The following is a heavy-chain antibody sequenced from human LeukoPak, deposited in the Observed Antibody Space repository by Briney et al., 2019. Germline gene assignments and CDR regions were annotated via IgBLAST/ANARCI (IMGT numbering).Heavy chain of an antibody. V-gene: IGHV3-73*01. CDR1: GFSLRRPA. D-gene: IGHD5-24*01. CDR3: TRRSRDVYNSDAFDM. CDR2: IRNKANSYAT. Sequence: GGSVRLSYAASGFSLRRPAILGVRQASGKGLEGVGRIRNKANSYATGYAASVKGRFTISRDDSKNTAYLQMNSLKTEDTAVYYCTRRSRDVYNSDAFDMWGQGTLVTVSS. J-gene: IGHJ3*02.